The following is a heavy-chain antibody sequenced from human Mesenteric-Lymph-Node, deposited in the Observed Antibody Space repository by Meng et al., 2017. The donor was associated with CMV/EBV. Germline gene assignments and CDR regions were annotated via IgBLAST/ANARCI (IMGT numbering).Heavy chain of an antibody. CDR1: GFTFSSYE. V-gene: IGHV3-48*03. CDR3: ARGGYYDSSGYYR. Sequence: GESLKISCAASGFTFSSYEMNWVRQAPGKGLEWVSYISSSGSTIYYADSVKGRFTISRDKAKNSLYLQMNSLRAEDTAVYYCARGGYYDSSGYYRWGQGTMVTVSS. D-gene: IGHD3-22*01. CDR2: ISSSGSTI. J-gene: IGHJ3*01.